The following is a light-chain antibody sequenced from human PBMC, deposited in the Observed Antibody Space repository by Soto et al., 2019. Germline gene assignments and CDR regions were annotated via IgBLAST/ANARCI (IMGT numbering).Light chain of an antibody. CDR3: QHYYSDPPWT. CDR1: QSVLYSFNNKNY. CDR2: WAS. Sequence: DIVMTQSPDSLAVSLGERATINCRSSQSVLYSFNNKNYLGWYQQKPGQAPKLLIYWASTRESGVPDRFSGSGSGTDFTLTIISLQAEDVAVYYCQHYYSDPPWTFGQGTKVEIK. J-gene: IGKJ1*01. V-gene: IGKV4-1*01.